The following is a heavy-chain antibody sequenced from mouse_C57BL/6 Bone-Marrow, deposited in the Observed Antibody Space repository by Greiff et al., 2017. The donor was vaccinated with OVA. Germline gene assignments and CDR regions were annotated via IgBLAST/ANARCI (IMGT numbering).Heavy chain of an antibody. Sequence: DVKLQESGPGLVKPSQSLSLTCSVTGYSITSGYYRNWIRQFPGNKLEWMGYISYDGSNNYNPSLKNRISITRDTSKNQFFLKLNSVTTEDTATYYCARRYSSGSYYAMDYWGQGTSVTVSS. CDR2: ISYDGSN. D-gene: IGHD3-2*02. V-gene: IGHV3-6*01. J-gene: IGHJ4*01. CDR3: ARRYSSGSYYAMDY. CDR1: GYSITSGYY.